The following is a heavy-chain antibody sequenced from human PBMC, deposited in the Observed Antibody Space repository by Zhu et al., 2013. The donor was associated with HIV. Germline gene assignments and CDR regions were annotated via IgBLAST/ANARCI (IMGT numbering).Heavy chain of an antibody. J-gene: IGHJ3*02. CDR2: INPNTGGT. V-gene: IGHV1-2*02. CDR3: ARAAVERILYPADI. CDR1: GYTFTAYY. D-gene: IGHD3-3*01. Sequence: QVQLVQSGAEVKKPGASVKVSCKASGYTFTAYYMHWVRQAPGQGLEWMGWINPNTGGTNRAQKFQGRVTMTRDTSISTAYMELSSLRSDDTAVYYCARAAVERILYPADIWGQGTMVTVSS.